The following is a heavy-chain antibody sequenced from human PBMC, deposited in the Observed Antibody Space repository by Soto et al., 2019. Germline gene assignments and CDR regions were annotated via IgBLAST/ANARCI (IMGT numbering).Heavy chain of an antibody. CDR2: ISGSGGST. Sequence: GGSLRLSCAASGFTFSSYAMSWVRQAPGKGLEWVSAISGSGGSTYYADSVKGRFTISRDNSKNTLYLQMNSLRAEDTAVYYCAKDRGKYSTFNWLDPWGQGTLVTVSS. CDR1: GFTFSSYA. J-gene: IGHJ5*02. V-gene: IGHV3-23*01. D-gene: IGHD6-6*01. CDR3: AKDRGKYSTFNWLDP.